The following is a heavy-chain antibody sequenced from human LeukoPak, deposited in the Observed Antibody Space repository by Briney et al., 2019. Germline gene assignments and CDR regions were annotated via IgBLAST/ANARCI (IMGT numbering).Heavy chain of an antibody. V-gene: IGHV4-34*01. CDR2: INHSGST. CDR3: ARDSPHLYYYYGMDV. CDR1: GGSFSGYY. Sequence: SETLSLTCAVYGGSFSGYYWSWIRQPPGKGLEWIGEINHSGSTNYNPSLKSRVTISVDTSKNQFSLKLSSVTAADTAVYYCARDSPHLYYYYGMDVWGQGTTVTVSS. J-gene: IGHJ6*02. D-gene: IGHD1-26*01.